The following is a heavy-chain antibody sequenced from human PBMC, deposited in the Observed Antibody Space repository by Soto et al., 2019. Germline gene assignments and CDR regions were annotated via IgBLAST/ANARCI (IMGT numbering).Heavy chain of an antibody. Sequence: SVKVSCKASGGTFSRYSFTWVRQAPGHGLEWMGRIIPVFGIASYAQKFQGRVTITADKSTSTAYKELSSLRSEDTAVNYCAREDRDRETGLVPAAIDGMDVWGQGTTVTVSS. J-gene: IGHJ6*02. D-gene: IGHD2-2*01. V-gene: IGHV1-69*04. CDR2: IIPVFGIA. CDR1: GGTFSRYS. CDR3: AREDRDRETGLVPAAIDGMDV.